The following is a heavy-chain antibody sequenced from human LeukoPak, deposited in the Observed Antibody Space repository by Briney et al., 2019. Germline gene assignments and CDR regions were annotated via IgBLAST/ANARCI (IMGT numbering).Heavy chain of an antibody. Sequence: SETLSLTCTVSGGSISSGGYYWSWIRHHPRKGLERVGYIYYSGSTYYNPSLKSRVTISVDTSKNQFSLKLSSVTAADTAAYYCARGYDSSGYPDYWGQGTLVTVSS. J-gene: IGHJ4*02. CDR3: ARGYDSSGYPDY. D-gene: IGHD3-22*01. V-gene: IGHV4-31*03. CDR1: GGSISSGGYY. CDR2: IYYSGST.